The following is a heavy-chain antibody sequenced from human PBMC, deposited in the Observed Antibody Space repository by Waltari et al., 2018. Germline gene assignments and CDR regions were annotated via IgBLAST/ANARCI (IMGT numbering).Heavy chain of an antibody. Sequence: VRLVESGGTLVRPGGSLRLTCAASGFTFNTYWMSWVRQAPGKGLGGVANINEDGREKNYVVSVKGRFTISRDNTENSLYLQMNSLRGEDMAVYYCARGVGSGQGVVHWGQGTLVTVSS. D-gene: IGHD1-26*01. V-gene: IGHV3-7*01. CDR3: ARGVGSGQGVVH. CDR2: INEDGREK. J-gene: IGHJ4*02. CDR1: GFTFNTYW.